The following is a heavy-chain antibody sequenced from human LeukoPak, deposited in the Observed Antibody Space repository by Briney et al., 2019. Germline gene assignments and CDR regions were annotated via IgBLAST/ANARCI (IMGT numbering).Heavy chain of an antibody. CDR2: IYPGDSDT. Sequence: GGALEISWKGSGCRFSNYWIGWVRQMPGKGLEWMGIIYPGDSDTRYSPSFRGQVTISAEKSISTAYLQWSSLKASDTAMYYCAREYTTSSSFDSWGQGTLVTVSS. CDR1: GCRFSNYW. CDR3: AREYTTSSSFDS. D-gene: IGHD6-6*01. J-gene: IGHJ4*02. V-gene: IGHV5-51*01.